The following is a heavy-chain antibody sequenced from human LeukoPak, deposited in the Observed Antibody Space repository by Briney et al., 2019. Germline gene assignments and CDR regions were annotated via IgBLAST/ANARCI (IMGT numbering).Heavy chain of an antibody. Sequence: GGSLRLSCAASGFTFSSAWMTWVRRAPGKGLEWVANIKGDGSQKYYVDSVKGRFTISRDNAENLLYLQMISLRAEDTAVYYCARSLTICDYWGQGTLVTVSS. CDR3: ARSLTICDY. J-gene: IGHJ4*02. D-gene: IGHD3-9*01. CDR1: GFTFSSAW. V-gene: IGHV3-7*01. CDR2: IKGDGSQK.